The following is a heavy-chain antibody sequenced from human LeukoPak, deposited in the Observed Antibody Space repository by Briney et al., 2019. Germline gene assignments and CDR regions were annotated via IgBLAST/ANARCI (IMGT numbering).Heavy chain of an antibody. D-gene: IGHD3-3*01. V-gene: IGHV3-23*01. Sequence: GGSLRPSCAASGFTFSSYAMSWVRQAPGKGLEWVSAISGSGGSTYYADSVKGRFTISRDNSKNTLYLQMNSLRAEDTAVYYCAKGEAYDFWSGLFDYWGQGTLVTVSS. CDR2: ISGSGGST. CDR1: GFTFSSYA. CDR3: AKGEAYDFWSGLFDY. J-gene: IGHJ4*02.